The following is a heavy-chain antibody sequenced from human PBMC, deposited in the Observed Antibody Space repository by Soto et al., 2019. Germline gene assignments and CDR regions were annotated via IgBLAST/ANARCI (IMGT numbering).Heavy chain of an antibody. CDR2: IKEDASEK. V-gene: IGHV3-7*01. J-gene: IGHJ4*02. CDR1: GFTFSNYW. Sequence: SLRHSCVVSGFTFSNYWMNRVRQAPGMGLEWVAGIKEDASEKNYVDSVRGRFSISRDNAKNSLFLQLNSLRAEDTAVYYCATAIEAPFNNYDYWGQGTLVTVSS. CDR3: ATAIEAPFNNYDY.